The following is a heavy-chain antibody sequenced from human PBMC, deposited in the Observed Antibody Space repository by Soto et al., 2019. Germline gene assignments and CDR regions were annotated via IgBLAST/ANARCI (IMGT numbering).Heavy chain of an antibody. Sequence: SETLSLTCTVSGAPITSNDYFWAWIRQPPGRGLEFIASMHTSGGTYHASSLKSRATMSLDTSKSQFSLKLQSVTAADTATYFCEGIVLGATRHSDVDHWGQGTLVTVYS. J-gene: IGHJ4*02. D-gene: IGHD2-8*01. CDR1: GAPITSNDYF. V-gene: IGHV4-39*01. CDR2: MHTSGGT. CDR3: EGIVLGATRHSDVDH.